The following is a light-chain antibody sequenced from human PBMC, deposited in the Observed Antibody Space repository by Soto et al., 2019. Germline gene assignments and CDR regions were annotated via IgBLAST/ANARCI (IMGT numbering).Light chain of an antibody. Sequence: QSVLTQPPSVSGAPGPRVTISCTGSTSKIGAGYDVHRYQQHPGTAPNLLIYGTNNRPSGVPDRVSGSKSGSSASLAITGLQAEDEAEDYCQSYDSSRSGSEVFGGGTKLTVL. V-gene: IGLV1-40*01. CDR3: QSYDSSRSGSEV. J-gene: IGLJ2*01. CDR1: TSKIGAGYD. CDR2: GTN.